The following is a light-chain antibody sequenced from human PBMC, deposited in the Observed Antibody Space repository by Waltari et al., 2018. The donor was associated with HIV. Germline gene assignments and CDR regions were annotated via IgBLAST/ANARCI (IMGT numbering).Light chain of an antibody. CDR3: STWDFSLNSVV. J-gene: IGLJ2*01. V-gene: IGLV1-36*01. Sequence: QSALTQEASVSGPVRQKVTLSCTGTSNNIGNYSLRWYQQISHGAPNTVVFGNSLPSGIPDRFSGSKSGTIASLTISGLQPEDEAVYYCSTWDFSLNSVVFGGGTKLTV. CDR2: GN. CDR1: SNNIGNYS.